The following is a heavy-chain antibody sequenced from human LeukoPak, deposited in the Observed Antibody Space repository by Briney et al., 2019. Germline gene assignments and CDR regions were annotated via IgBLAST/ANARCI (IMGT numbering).Heavy chain of an antibody. D-gene: IGHD3-9*01. CDR1: GGSFSGYY. Sequence: SETLSLTCAVYGGSFSGYYWSWIRQPPGKGLEWIGEINHSGSTNYNPSLKSRVTISVDTSKNQFSLKLSSVTAADTAVYYCARGPYYDILTGYRALDYWGQGTLVTVSS. V-gene: IGHV4-34*01. CDR2: INHSGST. J-gene: IGHJ4*02. CDR3: ARGPYYDILTGYRALDY.